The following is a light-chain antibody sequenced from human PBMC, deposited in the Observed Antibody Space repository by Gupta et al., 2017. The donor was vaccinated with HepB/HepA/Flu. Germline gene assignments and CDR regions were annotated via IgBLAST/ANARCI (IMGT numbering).Light chain of an antibody. Sequence: ETVLTQSPATLSVSPGERATLSCRASQSVGTNLAWYQQKPGQAPRLLIHGASTRASGIPARFSGSGYGTDLTLTISSLQSEDFAVYYCHQYNNWPPWTFGQGTKVESK. J-gene: IGKJ1*01. CDR3: HQYNNWPPWT. V-gene: IGKV3-15*01. CDR2: GAS. CDR1: QSVGTN.